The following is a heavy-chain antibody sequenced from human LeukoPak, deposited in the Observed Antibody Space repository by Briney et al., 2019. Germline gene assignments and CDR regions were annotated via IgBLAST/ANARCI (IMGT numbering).Heavy chain of an antibody. CDR2: INPNSGGT. CDR1: GYTFTGYY. V-gene: IGHV1-2*02. J-gene: IGHJ4*02. D-gene: IGHD7-27*01. CDR3: ARGPGDQFDY. Sequence: ASVKVSCKASGYTFTGYYMHWVRQAPGQGLEWMGWINPNSGGTNYAQEFQGRVTMTRDTSISTAYMELSRLRSDDTAVYYCARGPGDQFDYWGQGTLVTVSS.